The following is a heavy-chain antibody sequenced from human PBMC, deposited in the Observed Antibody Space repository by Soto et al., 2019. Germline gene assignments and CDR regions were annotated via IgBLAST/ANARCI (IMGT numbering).Heavy chain of an antibody. CDR1: GFTFSNYG. CDR3: GTDPYSGARYYLEL. Sequence: GGSLRLFCATSGFTFSNYGIHWVRQAPGKGLEWVAVKWFFAGGGNEYYADSVKGRFAIYRDDSKQTAYLEMKSLRAEDTVVYYCGTDPYSGARYYLELWGQGTQVTVSS. V-gene: IGHV3-33*01. D-gene: IGHD1-26*01. J-gene: IGHJ4*02. CDR2: KWFFAGGGNE.